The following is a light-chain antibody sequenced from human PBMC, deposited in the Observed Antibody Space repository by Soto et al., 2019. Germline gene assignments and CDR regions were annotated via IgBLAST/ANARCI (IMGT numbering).Light chain of an antibody. J-gene: IGKJ1*01. V-gene: IGKV1-5*01. Sequence: DIQLTQSPPTLSASVGDRVTITCRASQSIRYYLAWYQQLPGKAPKLLIYGASSLQSGVPSMFSGSGSATEFTITISRLQPDDFATYFCQHHNSYAQTFGQGTKVEIK. CDR3: QHHNSYAQT. CDR1: QSIRYY. CDR2: GAS.